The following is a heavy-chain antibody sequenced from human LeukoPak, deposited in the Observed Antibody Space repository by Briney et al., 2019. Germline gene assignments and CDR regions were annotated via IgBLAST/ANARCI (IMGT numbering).Heavy chain of an antibody. CDR1: GGTFSSYA. Sequence: GSSVKVSCKASGGTFSSYAISWVRQAPGQGLEWMGRIIPIFGTANYAQKFQGRVTITTDESTSTAYLELSSLRPEDTAVYFCVRASLLRGLVGYYFDSWGQGTPVTVFS. V-gene: IGHV1-69*05. D-gene: IGHD3-16*02. CDR3: VRASLLRGLVGYYFDS. J-gene: IGHJ4*02. CDR2: IIPIFGTA.